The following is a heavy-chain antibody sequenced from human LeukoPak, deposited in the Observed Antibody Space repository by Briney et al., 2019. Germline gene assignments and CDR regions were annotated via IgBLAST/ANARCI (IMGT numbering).Heavy chain of an antibody. D-gene: IGHD1-14*01. Sequence: SETLSLTCTVSGGSISSYYWSWIRQPPGKGLEWIGYIYYSGSTNYNPSLKSRVTISVDTSKNQFSLKLSSVTAADTAVYYRARAGPGTTRYFDCWGQGTLVTVSS. V-gene: IGHV4-59*01. CDR3: ARAGPGTTRYFDC. J-gene: IGHJ4*02. CDR1: GGSISSYY. CDR2: IYYSGST.